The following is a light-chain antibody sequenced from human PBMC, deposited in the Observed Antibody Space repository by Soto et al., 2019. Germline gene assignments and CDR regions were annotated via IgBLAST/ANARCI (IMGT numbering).Light chain of an antibody. CDR1: SSDVGAYIF. CDR2: DDN. Sequence: QSALTQPPSASGSPGQSVTISCTGTSSDVGAYIFVSWYQQHPGKAPKLMVYDDNRRPPGVPDRFFGSKSGNTASLTVSGLQAEDEADYYCFSFAVGTYVFGTGTKLTVL. J-gene: IGLJ1*01. V-gene: IGLV2-8*01. CDR3: FSFAVGTYV.